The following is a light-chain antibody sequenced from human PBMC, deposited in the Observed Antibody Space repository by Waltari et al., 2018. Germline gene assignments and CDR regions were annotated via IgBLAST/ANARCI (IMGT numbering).Light chain of an antibody. V-gene: IGLV2-14*01. Sequence: QSALTQPASVSGSPAQSITIPCTGTSSDVGAYNHVSWFQQHPGKAPKLLIYEVSNRPSGVSSRFSGSRSGNTASLTISGLQAEDEADYYCSAYRGSSALVFGTGTKVTVL. CDR1: SSDVGAYNH. J-gene: IGLJ1*01. CDR3: SAYRGSSALV. CDR2: EVS.